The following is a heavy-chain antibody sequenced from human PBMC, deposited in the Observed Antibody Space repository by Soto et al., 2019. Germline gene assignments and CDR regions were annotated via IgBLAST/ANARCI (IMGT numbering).Heavy chain of an antibody. CDR3: ASIAARRLGGYYYYYGMYV. CDR2: INHSGST. J-gene: IGHJ6*02. V-gene: IGHV4-34*01. D-gene: IGHD6-6*01. CDR1: GGSFSGYY. Sequence: SETLSLTCAVYGGSFSGYYWSWIRQPPGKGLEWIGEINHSGSTNYNPSLKSRVTISVDTSKNQFSLKLSSVTAADTAVYYCASIAARRLGGYYYYYGMYVWGQGTTVTVSS.